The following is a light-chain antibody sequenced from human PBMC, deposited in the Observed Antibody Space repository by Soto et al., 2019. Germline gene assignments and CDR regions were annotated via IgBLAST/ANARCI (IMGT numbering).Light chain of an antibody. J-gene: IGLJ3*02. V-gene: IGLV2-23*02. Sequence: QSALTQPASVSGSPGQSITISCTGTSSDVGSYNLVSWYQQHPGKAPKLMIYEVSKRPSGVSNRFSGSKSGNTASLTISGFQAGDEADYYCCSYAGSSTLVFGGGTKLTVL. CDR3: CSYAGSSTLV. CDR2: EVS. CDR1: SSDVGSYNL.